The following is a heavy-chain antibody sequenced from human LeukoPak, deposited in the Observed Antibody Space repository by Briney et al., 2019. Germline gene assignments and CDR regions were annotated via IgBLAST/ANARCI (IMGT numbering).Heavy chain of an antibody. D-gene: IGHD2-2*01. CDR1: GGSFSGYY. CDR3: ASRYCSSTSCYVFRDY. J-gene: IGHJ4*02. V-gene: IGHV4-34*01. CDR2: INHSGST. Sequence: SETLSLTCAVYGGSFSGYYWSWIRQPPGKGLEWIGEINHSGSTNYNPSLKSRVTISVDTSKNQFSLKLSSVTAADTAVYYCASRYCSSTSCYVFRDYWGQGTLVTVSS.